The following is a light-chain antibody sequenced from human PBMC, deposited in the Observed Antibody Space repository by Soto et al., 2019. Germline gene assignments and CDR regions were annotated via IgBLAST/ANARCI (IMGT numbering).Light chain of an antibody. CDR1: QTISSW. CDR2: KAS. Sequence: DIQMTQSPATLSGSVGDRVTITFRASQTISSWLAWYQQKPGKATKLLIYKASTLKSGVPSRFSGSGSGTEFTLTIRSLPPDDFATYYCQHYNSYSEAFGQGTKVDTK. CDR3: QHYNSYSEA. V-gene: IGKV1-5*03. J-gene: IGKJ1*01.